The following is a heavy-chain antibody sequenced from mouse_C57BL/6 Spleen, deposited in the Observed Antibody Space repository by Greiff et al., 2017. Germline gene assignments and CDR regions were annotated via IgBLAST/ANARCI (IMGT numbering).Heavy chain of an antibody. V-gene: IGHV1-58*01. CDR3: AREDHYYGSSHYALDY. CDR2: IYIGNCYN. CDR1: GYTFTSYG. D-gene: IGHD1-1*01. J-gene: IGHJ4*01. Sequence: VQLKESGAELVRPGSSVKMSCKTSGYTFTSYGINWVKQRPGEGLEWIGNIYIGNCYNEDNEKLKGKAKLTSDTSSRTAYMEFSSLTSEDSTIYFCAREDHYYGSSHYALDYWGQGTSVTVSS.